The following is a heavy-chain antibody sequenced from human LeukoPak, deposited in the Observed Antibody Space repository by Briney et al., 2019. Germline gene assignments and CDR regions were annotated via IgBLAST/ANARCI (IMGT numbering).Heavy chain of an antibody. J-gene: IGHJ6*03. CDR1: GYTFTSYD. D-gene: IGHD3-10*01. CDR3: ARGPVLLWFGELSYYYYYYMDV. CDR2: MNPNSGNT. Sequence: GASVKVSCKASGYTFTSYDINWVRQATGQGLECMGWMNPNSGNTGYAQKFQGRVTMTRNTSISTAYMELSSLRSEDTAVYYCARGPVLLWFGELSYYYYYYMDVWGKGTTVTISS. V-gene: IGHV1-8*01.